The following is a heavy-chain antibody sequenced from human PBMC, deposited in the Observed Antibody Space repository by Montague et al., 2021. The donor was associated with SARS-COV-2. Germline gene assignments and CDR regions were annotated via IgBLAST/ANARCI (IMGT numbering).Heavy chain of an antibody. CDR1: GFSLNTDGVG. CDR3: ARRYDFYRDEAFDV. Sequence: PALVKPTQTLTLTCVFSGFSLNTDGVGVAWIRRPPGKALEWLALIYWDGDQRYSPSLKTRLTITKDTSKNRVVLTMTNLDPVDTATYYCARRYDFYRDEAFDVWGQGTMLTVSS. J-gene: IGHJ3*01. V-gene: IGHV2-5*02. D-gene: IGHD3-3*01. CDR2: IYWDGDQ.